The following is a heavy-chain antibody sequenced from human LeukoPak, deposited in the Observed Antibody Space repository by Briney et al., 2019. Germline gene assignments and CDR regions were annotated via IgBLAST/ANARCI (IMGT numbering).Heavy chain of an antibody. V-gene: IGHV3-74*01. Sequence: GGSLRLSCAASGFTFSDYWMHWVRQVPGKGLVWVSHINSDGSSTSYADSVKGRFTISRDNAKNTLYLQMNSLRAEDTTVYYCARGLIVSAGNDCWGQGTLVTVSS. CDR3: ARGLIVSAGNDC. J-gene: IGHJ4*02. D-gene: IGHD2-2*01. CDR1: GFTFSDYW. CDR2: INSDGSST.